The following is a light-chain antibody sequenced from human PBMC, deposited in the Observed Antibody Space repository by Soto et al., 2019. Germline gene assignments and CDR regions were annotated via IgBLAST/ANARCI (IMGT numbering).Light chain of an antibody. CDR3: QQYDALPYT. CDR2: DAS. Sequence: DIQMTQSPSSLSASIGDRVTITCQASHDISNYLNWYQQKPGKAPKLLIYDASTLETGVPSRFTGSGSGTDFTITISSLQPEDVATYYCQQYDALPYTFGQGAKLDIK. CDR1: HDISNY. J-gene: IGKJ2*01. V-gene: IGKV1-33*01.